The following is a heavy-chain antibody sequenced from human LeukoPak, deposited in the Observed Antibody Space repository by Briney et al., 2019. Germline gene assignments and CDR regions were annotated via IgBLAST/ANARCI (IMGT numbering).Heavy chain of an antibody. CDR2: IYSGGSI. J-gene: IGHJ4*02. V-gene: IGHV3-66*01. D-gene: IGHD3-10*02. Sequence: GGSLRLSCAASGFIVSSHYMSWVRQAPGKGLEWVSVIYSGGSIYYADSVKGRFTISRDNSKNTLFLQMNSLRAEDTAVYYCARVQMLGFDYWGQGTLVTVSS. CDR3: ARVQMLGFDY. CDR1: GFIVSSHY.